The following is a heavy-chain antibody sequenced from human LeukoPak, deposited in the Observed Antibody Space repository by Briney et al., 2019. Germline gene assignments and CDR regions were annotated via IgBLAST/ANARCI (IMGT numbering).Heavy chain of an antibody. J-gene: IGHJ2*01. CDR1: GFTFSSSW. Sequence: GGSLRLSCAASGFTFSSSWMHWVRQGPGKGLVWVARVNGDGRTINYADSVKGRFTISRDNAKNTLYLQMNSLRAEDAAVYYCARAGNYYFDLWGRGTLVTVSS. D-gene: IGHD1-7*01. CDR2: VNGDGRTI. V-gene: IGHV3-74*01. CDR3: ARAGNYYFDL.